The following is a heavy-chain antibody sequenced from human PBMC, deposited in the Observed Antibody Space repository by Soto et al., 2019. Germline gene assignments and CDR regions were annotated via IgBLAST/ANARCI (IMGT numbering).Heavy chain of an antibody. CDR3: AKGDTKMITDYYAMDV. V-gene: IGHV3-23*01. D-gene: IGHD3-16*01. CDR1: GFTFTSYA. J-gene: IGHJ6*02. Sequence: PGRSLRLSCTVSGFTFTSYAMTWVRQAPGKGLEWVSAISGSGGSEFYADSVKGRFTISRDNSKKTLYLQMKSLRAEDTALYYCAKGDTKMITDYYAMDVWGQGTTVTVYS. CDR2: ISGSGGSE.